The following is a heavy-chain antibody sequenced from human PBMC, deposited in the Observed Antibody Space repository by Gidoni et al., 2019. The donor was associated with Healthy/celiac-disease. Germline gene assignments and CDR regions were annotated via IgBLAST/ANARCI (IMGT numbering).Heavy chain of an antibody. CDR2: IRSKANSYAT. Sequence: EVQLVESGGGLVQPGGSLKLSCAASGFTFSGSAMHWVRQASGKGLEWVGRIRSKANSYATAYAASVKGRFTISRDDSKNTAYLQMNSLKTEDTAVYYCTRLGAAAGIAEAGWGQGTLVTVSS. CDR1: GFTFSGSA. D-gene: IGHD6-13*01. CDR3: TRLGAAAGIAEAG. V-gene: IGHV3-73*01. J-gene: IGHJ4*02.